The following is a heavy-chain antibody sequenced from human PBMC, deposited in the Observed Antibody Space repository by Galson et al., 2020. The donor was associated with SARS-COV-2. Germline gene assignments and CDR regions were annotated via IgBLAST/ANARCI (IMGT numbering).Heavy chain of an antibody. Sequence: GGSLRLSCAASGFSFSIYTMNWVRQAPGKGLEWVSSISSGSGYIYYADSVKGRFTISRDNAKNSLYLQMNSLRAEDTSVYYCARLVSNENSHYMDVWGKGTTVTVS. CDR1: GFSFSIYT. CDR2: ISSGSGYI. CDR3: ARLVSNENSHYMDV. J-gene: IGHJ6*03. D-gene: IGHD1-1*01. V-gene: IGHV3-21*01.